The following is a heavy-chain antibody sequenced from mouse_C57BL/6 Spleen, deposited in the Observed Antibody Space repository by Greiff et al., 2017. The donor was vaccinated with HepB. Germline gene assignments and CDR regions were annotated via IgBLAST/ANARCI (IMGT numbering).Heavy chain of an antibody. D-gene: IGHD3-2*02. CDR1: GYTFTSYW. CDR3: ARSFSSGYWFAY. J-gene: IGHJ3*01. V-gene: IGHV1-53*01. CDR2: INPSNGGT. Sequence: QVQLQQPGTELVKPGASVKLSCTASGYTFTSYWMHWVKQRPGQGLEWIGNINPSNGGTNYNEKFKSKATLTVDKSSSTAYMQLSSLTSEDSAVYYCARSFSSGYWFAYWGQGTLVTVSA.